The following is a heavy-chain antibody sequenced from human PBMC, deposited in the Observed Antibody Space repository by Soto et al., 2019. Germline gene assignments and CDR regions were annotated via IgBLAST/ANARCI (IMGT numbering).Heavy chain of an antibody. Sequence: QEHLVQSGPEVKRPGSSVKVSCKDSGGLFSSFAISWVRQAPGQGLEWRGGIIPVFGTTNYAEKFQGRVTSTADESTNTAYMELSSLRSGDTAMYYCARGGGPYVWFNEFWGQGTLVTVSA. D-gene: IGHD3-16*01. J-gene: IGHJ4*02. CDR3: ARGGGPYVWFNEF. V-gene: IGHV1-69*01. CDR1: GGLFSSFA. CDR2: IIPVFGTT.